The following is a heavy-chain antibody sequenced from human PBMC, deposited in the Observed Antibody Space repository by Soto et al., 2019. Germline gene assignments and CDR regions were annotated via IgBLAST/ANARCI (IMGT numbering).Heavy chain of an antibody. D-gene: IGHD4-17*01. CDR1: GFSFNDAW. V-gene: IGHV3-15*07. Sequence: PWGSLRLSCAASGFSFNDAWMNWVRQSPGKGLEWVGRIKDQRLGGTTDYAAPVKGRFAISRDDSESTVYLQMSSLKTEDTALYYCTTDASPTVTNCFTYWGQGTLVTVSS. CDR3: TTDASPTVTNCFTY. CDR2: IKDQRLGGTT. J-gene: IGHJ4*02.